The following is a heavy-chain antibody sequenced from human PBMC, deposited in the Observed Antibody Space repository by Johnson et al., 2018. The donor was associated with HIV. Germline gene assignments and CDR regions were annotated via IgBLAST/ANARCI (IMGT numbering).Heavy chain of an antibody. Sequence: QVQLVESGGGVVQPGRSLRLSCAASGFTFSNYAIHWVRQAPGKGLEWVAVISYDGSNKYYADSVKGRFTISRDNSKNTLYLQMNSLRAEDTAVYYCAKCREQLVRDAFDIWGQGTMVTVSS. V-gene: IGHV3-30-3*02. CDR1: GFTFSNYA. J-gene: IGHJ3*02. CDR2: ISYDGSNK. D-gene: IGHD6-6*01. CDR3: AKCREQLVRDAFDI.